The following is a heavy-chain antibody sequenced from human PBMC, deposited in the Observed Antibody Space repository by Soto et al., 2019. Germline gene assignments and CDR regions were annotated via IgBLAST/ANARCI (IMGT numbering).Heavy chain of an antibody. J-gene: IGHJ3*02. D-gene: IGHD3-22*01. CDR2: IYYSGST. CDR1: GGSISSGDYY. CDR3: ARKGGDYYDSSGQYAFDI. V-gene: IGHV4-30-4*01. Sequence: QVQLQESGPGLVKPSQTLSLTCTVSGGSISSGDYYWSWIRQPPGKGLEWIGYIYYSGSTYYNPSLKSRVTIAVDKSKNQFSLKLSSVTAADTAVYYCARKGGDYYDSSGQYAFDIWGQGTMVTVSS.